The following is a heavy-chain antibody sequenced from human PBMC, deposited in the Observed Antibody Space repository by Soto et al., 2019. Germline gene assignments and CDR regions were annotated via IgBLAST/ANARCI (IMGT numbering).Heavy chain of an antibody. J-gene: IGHJ4*02. CDR1: GGTFSSFA. Sequence: QVPLVQSGAEVKRPGSSVKVSCKASGGTFSSFAISWVRQAPGQGLEWMGGLIPIFDTTNHAQKFQGRVTIIADESTSTAYMELSSLRFEDTAVYYCGRARAERARAYDFRGGSFDAWGQGTVVSVSS. V-gene: IGHV1-69*01. D-gene: IGHD3-3*01. CDR3: GRARAERARAYDFRGGSFDA. CDR2: LIPIFDTT.